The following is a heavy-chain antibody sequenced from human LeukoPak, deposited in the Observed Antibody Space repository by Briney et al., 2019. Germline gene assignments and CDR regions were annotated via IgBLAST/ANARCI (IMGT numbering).Heavy chain of an antibody. J-gene: IGHJ4*02. CDR3: AKVFSIVGATTFAY. D-gene: IGHD1-26*01. Sequence: GGSLRLSCVASVFTFSRYAMNWVRQAPGKGLEWVSAISGSGGSTYYADSVKGRFTISRDNSKNTLYLQMNSLRAEDTAVYYCAKVFSIVGATTFAYWGQGTLVTVSS. CDR1: VFTFSRYA. V-gene: IGHV3-23*01. CDR2: ISGSGGST.